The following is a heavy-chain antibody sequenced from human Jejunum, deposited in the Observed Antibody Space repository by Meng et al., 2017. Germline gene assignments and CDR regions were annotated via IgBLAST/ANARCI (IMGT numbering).Heavy chain of an antibody. V-gene: IGHV4-4*02. CDR1: GGSITTDW. Sequence: QGQLEESGPGLGEPSGTLSLTCAVSGGSITTDWWNWVRQPPGKGLEWIGEIWHSGASNYNPSLRSRVTISVDKSKNQLSLELASLTAADTAVYYCARGATGTRPFDYWGQGTLVTVSS. CDR2: IWHSGAS. J-gene: IGHJ4*02. D-gene: IGHD5-12*01. CDR3: ARGATGTRPFDY.